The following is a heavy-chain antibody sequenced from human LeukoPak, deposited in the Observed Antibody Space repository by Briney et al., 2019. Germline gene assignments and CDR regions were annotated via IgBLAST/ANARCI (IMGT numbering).Heavy chain of an antibody. V-gene: IGHV1-69*04. CDR2: IIPILGIA. CDR1: GGTFSSYA. J-gene: IGHJ5*02. D-gene: IGHD1-1*01. Sequence: ASVKVSCKASGGTFSSYAISWVRQAPGQGLEWMGRIIPILGIANYAQKFQGRVTITADKSTSTAYMELSGLRSEDTAVYYCARGDNWNESVWFDPWGQGTLVTVSS. CDR3: ARGDNWNESVWFDP.